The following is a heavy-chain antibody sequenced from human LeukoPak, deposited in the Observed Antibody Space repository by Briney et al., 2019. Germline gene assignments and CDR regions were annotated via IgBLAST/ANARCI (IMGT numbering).Heavy chain of an antibody. CDR2: ISSSSSYI. CDR1: GFTFSSYS. CDR3: AKEWGPRYCSSTSCWGHYYYGMDV. J-gene: IGHJ6*02. D-gene: IGHD2-2*01. V-gene: IGHV3-21*01. Sequence: GGSLRLSCAASGFTFSSYSMNWVRQAPGKGLERVSSISSSSSYIYYADSVKGRFTISRDNAKNSLYLQMNSLRAEDTAVYYCAKEWGPRYCSSTSCWGHYYYGMDVWGQGTTVTVSS.